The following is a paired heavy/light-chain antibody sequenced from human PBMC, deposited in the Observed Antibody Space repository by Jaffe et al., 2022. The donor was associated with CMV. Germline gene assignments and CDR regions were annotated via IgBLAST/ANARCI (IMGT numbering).Light chain of an antibody. Sequence: EIVLTQSPATLSLSPGESATLSCRASQSLSSYLAWYQQKPGQAPRLLIYGASNRATGIPARFSGSGSGTDFTLTISSLEPEDFAVYYCQQRSNWPLTFGGGTKVEIK. CDR1: QSLSSY. V-gene: IGKV3-11*01. CDR3: QQRSNWPLT. J-gene: IGKJ4*01. CDR2: GAS.
Heavy chain of an antibody. D-gene: IGHD6-19*01. CDR1: GDSTSNYY. J-gene: IGHJ4*02. CDR2: IYTSGSP. V-gene: IGHV4-4*07. Sequence: QVQLQESGPGLVKPSETVSLTCAVSGDSTSNYYWSWIRQPAGKGLEWIGRIYTSGSPNYNPSLKSRVTMSLDTSKNQLSLKLTSVTAADTAVYYCARDSTLGGWVYLTHWGQGTLVTVSS. CDR3: ARDSTLGGWVYLTH.